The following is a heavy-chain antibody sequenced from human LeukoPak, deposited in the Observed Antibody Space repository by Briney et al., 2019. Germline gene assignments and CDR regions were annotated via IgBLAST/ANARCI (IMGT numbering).Heavy chain of an antibody. CDR2: ISGSGGST. D-gene: IGHD3-22*01. Sequence: GGSLGLSCAASGFTFSSYGMSWVRQAPGKGLEWVSAISGSGGSTYYADSVKGRFTISRDNSKNTLYLQMNSLRAEDTAVYYCAKVYDSSGYWSDAFDIWGQGTMVTVSS. CDR1: GFTFSSYG. J-gene: IGHJ3*02. V-gene: IGHV3-23*01. CDR3: AKVYDSSGYWSDAFDI.